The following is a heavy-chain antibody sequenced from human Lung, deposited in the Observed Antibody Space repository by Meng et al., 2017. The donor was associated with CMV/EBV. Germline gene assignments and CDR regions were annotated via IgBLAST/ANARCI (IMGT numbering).Heavy chain of an antibody. Sequence: CITYEITWGRQATGQGLEWMGLMNPSSGNTGYAQKFQGRVSITRDTSISTFYMELSSLRSEDTAVYYCARGKRDFWSGFIPDWFDPWGQGTLVTVSS. CDR2: MNPSSGNT. V-gene: IGHV1-8*02. CDR3: ARGKRDFWSGFIPDWFDP. J-gene: IGHJ5*02. CDR1: CITYE. D-gene: IGHD3-3*01.